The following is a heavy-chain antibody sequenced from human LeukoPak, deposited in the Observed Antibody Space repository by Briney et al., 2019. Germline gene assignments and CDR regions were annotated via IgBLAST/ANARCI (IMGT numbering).Heavy chain of an antibody. J-gene: IGHJ4*02. CDR3: ASPSNWNDVFDY. CDR1: GFTFSDYY. D-gene: IGHD1-1*01. Sequence: GGSLRLSCAASGFTFSDYYMSWIRQAPGKGLEGVSYISSSGSTIYYADSVKGRFTISRDNAKNSLYLQMNSLRAEDTAVYYCASPSNWNDVFDYWGQGTLVTVSS. CDR2: ISSSGSTI. V-gene: IGHV3-11*01.